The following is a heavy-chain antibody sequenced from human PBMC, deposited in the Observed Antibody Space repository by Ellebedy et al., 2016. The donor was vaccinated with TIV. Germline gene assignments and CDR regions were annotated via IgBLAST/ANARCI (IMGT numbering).Heavy chain of an antibody. D-gene: IGHD3-16*01. Sequence: PGGSLRLSCAASGFPVSSHYMTWVRQPPGKGLECVSLLYSGGSTDYADSVKGRFTMSRDNSRNTVYLHMNTLTVEDTAVYYCARGGGFGKLHWFDPWGQGTLVTVSS. J-gene: IGHJ5*02. CDR1: GFPVSSHY. CDR3: ARGGGFGKLHWFDP. V-gene: IGHV3-66*01. CDR2: LYSGGST.